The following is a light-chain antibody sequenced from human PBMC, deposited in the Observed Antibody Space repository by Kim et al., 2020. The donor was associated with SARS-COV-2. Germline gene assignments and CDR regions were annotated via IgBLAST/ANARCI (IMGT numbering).Light chain of an antibody. V-gene: IGKV1-39*01. CDR2: TAS. CDR1: QGSTRF. Sequence: SASVGGRVTITCRASQGSTRFSSWYQQKPGEARKLLVNTASALQSGVPSGCSGSGSGTDFTLTINSLQPEDFAVYYCQQSYSSPYSFGQGTKLEI. J-gene: IGKJ2*03. CDR3: QQSYSSPYS.